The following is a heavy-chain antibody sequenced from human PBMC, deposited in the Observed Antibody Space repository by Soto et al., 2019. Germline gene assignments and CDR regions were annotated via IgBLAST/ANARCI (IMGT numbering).Heavy chain of an antibody. J-gene: IGHJ5*02. D-gene: IGHD5-12*01. CDR3: ARDGGRDGYFGNWFDP. CDR1: GGTFDNYA. CDR2: IIPIFGTQ. V-gene: IGHV1-69*12. Sequence: QVQLVQSGAEVKKPGSSVKVSCKASGGTFDNYAISWVRQAPGQGLEWVGGIIPIFGTQNYAQKFRGRVTMTADESTTTAYMELSSLRSEDTAVYYCARDGGRDGYFGNWFDPWGQGTLVTVSS.